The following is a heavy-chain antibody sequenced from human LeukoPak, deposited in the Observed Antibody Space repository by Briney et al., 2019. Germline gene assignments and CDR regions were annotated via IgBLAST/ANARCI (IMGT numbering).Heavy chain of an antibody. Sequence: ASVKVSCKASGYTFTNYGISWVRQATGQGLEWMGWMNPNSGNTGYVKKFQGRVTMTRDTSISTAYMELRSLTSEDTAIYYCARDRVGVGGNGWENWGQGTLVTVSS. V-gene: IGHV1-8*02. CDR2: MNPNSGNT. D-gene: IGHD6-19*01. J-gene: IGHJ4*02. CDR3: ARDRVGVGGNGWEN. CDR1: GYTFTNYG.